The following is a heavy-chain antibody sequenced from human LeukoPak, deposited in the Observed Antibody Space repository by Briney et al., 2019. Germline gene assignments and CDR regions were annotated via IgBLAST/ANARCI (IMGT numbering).Heavy chain of an antibody. V-gene: IGHV3-20*01. J-gene: IGHJ4*02. D-gene: IGHD3-10*01. CDR2: IHWKSGST. CDR3: AKVVYGSGSYTPPPDN. Sequence: PGGSLRLSCVVSGFIFDDYGISWVRQAPGKGLEWVSRIHWKSGSTGYVDSVKGRFTISRDNAKNSLYLQMNSLRAEDTAVYNCAKVVYGSGSYTPPPDNWGQGTLVTVSS. CDR1: GFIFDDYG.